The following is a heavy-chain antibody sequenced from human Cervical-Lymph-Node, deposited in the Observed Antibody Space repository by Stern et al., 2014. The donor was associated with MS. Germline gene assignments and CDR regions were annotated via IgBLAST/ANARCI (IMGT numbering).Heavy chain of an antibody. CDR3: ARCPVDSYGYRRYYYYGMDV. Sequence: QVQLQQWGAGLLKPSETLSLTCAVYGGSFSGYYWSWIRQPPGKGLEWIGEINHSGSTNYNPSLKSRVTISVDTSKNQFSLKLSSVTAADTAVYYCARCPVDSYGYRRYYYYGMDVWGQGTTVTVSS. CDR1: GGSFSGYY. J-gene: IGHJ6*02. CDR2: INHSGST. V-gene: IGHV4-34*01. D-gene: IGHD5-18*01.